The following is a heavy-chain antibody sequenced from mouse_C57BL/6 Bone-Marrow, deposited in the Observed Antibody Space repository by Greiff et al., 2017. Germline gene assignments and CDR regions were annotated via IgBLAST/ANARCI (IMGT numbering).Heavy chain of an antibody. CDR3: TRGTAQPYYFDY. CDR1: GYTFTDYE. V-gene: IGHV1-15*01. CDR2: IDPETGGT. Sequence: QVQLKQSGAELVRPGASVTLSCKASGYTFTDYEMHWVKQTPVHGLEWIGAIDPETGGTAYNQKFKGKAILTADKSSSTAYMELRSLTSEDSAVYYCTRGTAQPYYFDYWGQGTTLTVSS. D-gene: IGHD3-2*02. J-gene: IGHJ2*01.